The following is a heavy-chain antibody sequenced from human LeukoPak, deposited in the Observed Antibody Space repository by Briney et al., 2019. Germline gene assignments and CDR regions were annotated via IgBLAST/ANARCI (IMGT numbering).Heavy chain of an antibody. CDR1: GFTFSSYD. V-gene: IGHV3-23*01. Sequence: GGSQRLSCAASGFTFSSYDMSWVRQAPGKGLEWVSSITTSGDNTYYADSVKGRITNSRDNSKNTLCLQMNSLRAEDTAVYYCAKRGAYDNRYFDYWGQGTILSVSS. J-gene: IGHJ4*02. CDR2: ITTSGDNT. CDR3: AKRGAYDNRYFDY. D-gene: IGHD3-22*01.